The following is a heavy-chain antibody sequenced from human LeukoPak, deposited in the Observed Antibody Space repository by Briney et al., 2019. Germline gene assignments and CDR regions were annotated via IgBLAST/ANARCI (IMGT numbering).Heavy chain of an antibody. CDR2: IYYSGST. J-gene: IGHJ2*01. CDR1: GGSISSYY. D-gene: IGHD6-6*01. V-gene: IGHV4-59*12. Sequence: PSETLSLTCTVSGGSISSYYWSWIRQPPGKGLEWIGYIYYSGSTNYNPSLKSRVTISVDTSRNQFSLKLSSVTAADTAVYYCARVKSSSSNWYFDLWGRGTLVTVSS. CDR3: ARVKSSSSNWYFDL.